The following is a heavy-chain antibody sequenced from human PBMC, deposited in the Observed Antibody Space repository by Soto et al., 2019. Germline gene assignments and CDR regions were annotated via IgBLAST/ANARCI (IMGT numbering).Heavy chain of an antibody. CDR1: GFTFSSYA. Sequence: EVQLLESGGGLVQPGGSLRLSCAASGFTFSSYAMSWVRQAPGKGLEWVSAISGSGGSTYYADSVKGRFTSSRDNSKNTLYLQMNSLRAEDTAVYYCAKDGNPIPYLTGYYRLGWFDPLGQGTMVTVSS. CDR3: AKDGNPIPYLTGYYRLGWFDP. D-gene: IGHD3-9*01. V-gene: IGHV3-23*01. J-gene: IGHJ5*02. CDR2: ISGSGGST.